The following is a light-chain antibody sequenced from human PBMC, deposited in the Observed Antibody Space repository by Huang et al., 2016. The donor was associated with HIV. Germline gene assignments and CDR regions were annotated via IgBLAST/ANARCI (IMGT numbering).Light chain of an antibody. CDR2: GAS. Sequence: IVMTQSPAPLSVSPGERAPLSCRASQSISSNLAWYQKKPGQAPRPLIYGASTRATGIPARFSGSGSGTEFTLTISSLQSEDFAVYYCQQYNNRYTFGQGTKLEIK. V-gene: IGKV3-15*01. CDR1: QSISSN. CDR3: QQYNNRYT. J-gene: IGKJ2*01.